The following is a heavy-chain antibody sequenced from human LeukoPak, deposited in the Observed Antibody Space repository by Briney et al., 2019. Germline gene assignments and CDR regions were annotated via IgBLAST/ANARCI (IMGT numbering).Heavy chain of an antibody. CDR3: AKGPPNYYGSGSYYHNDY. D-gene: IGHD3-10*01. V-gene: IGHV3-23*01. CDR2: ISGSGGST. CDR1: GFTFSSYA. J-gene: IGHJ4*02. Sequence: GGSLRLSCAASGFTFSSYAMSWVRQAPGKGLEWVSAISGSGGSTYYADSVKGRFTISRDNSKNTLYLQTNSLRAEDTAVYYCAKGPPNYYGSGSYYHNDYWGQGTLVTVSS.